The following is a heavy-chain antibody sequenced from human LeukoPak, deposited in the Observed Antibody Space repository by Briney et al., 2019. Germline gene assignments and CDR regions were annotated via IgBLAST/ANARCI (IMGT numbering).Heavy chain of an antibody. Sequence: ASVKVSCKASGYTFTDYYMHWVRQAPGQGLEWMGWISAYNGNTNYDQKLQGRGTMTTDTSTSTAYMELRNLRSDDTAVYYCARKGPRVVPAAIDPHAQRARWFDPWGQGTLVTVSS. J-gene: IGHJ5*02. CDR1: GYTFTDYY. CDR3: ARKGPRVVPAAIDPHAQRARWFDP. CDR2: ISAYNGNT. D-gene: IGHD2-2*02. V-gene: IGHV1-18*04.